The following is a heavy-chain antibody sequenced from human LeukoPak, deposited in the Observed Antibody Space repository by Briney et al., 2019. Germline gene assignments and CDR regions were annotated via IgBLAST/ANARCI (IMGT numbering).Heavy chain of an antibody. Sequence: GGSLRLSCAASGFTFSGSAMHWVRQASGKGLEWVGRIRSKANSYATAYAASVKGRFTVSRDDSKNTAYLQMNSLKTEDTAVYYCSSSLWFGELLKAYDLWGRGTLVTVSS. D-gene: IGHD3-10*01. CDR3: SSSLWFGELLKAYDL. CDR1: GFTFSGSA. J-gene: IGHJ2*01. CDR2: IRSKANSYAT. V-gene: IGHV3-73*01.